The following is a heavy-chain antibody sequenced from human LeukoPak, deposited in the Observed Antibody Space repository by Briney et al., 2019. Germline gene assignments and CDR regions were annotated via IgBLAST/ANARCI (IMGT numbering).Heavy chain of an antibody. D-gene: IGHD2-21*01. CDR2: ISGSGGST. CDR1: GFTFSSYA. J-gene: IGHJ4*02. V-gene: IGHV3-23*01. Sequence: GGSLRLSCAASGFTFSSYAMSWVRQAPGKGLEWVSGISGSGGSTYYADSVKGRFTISRDSSKNTLYLQMNSLRAEDTAVYYCAKIGVIGLWYFDYWGQGSLVTVSS. CDR3: AKIGVIGLWYFDY.